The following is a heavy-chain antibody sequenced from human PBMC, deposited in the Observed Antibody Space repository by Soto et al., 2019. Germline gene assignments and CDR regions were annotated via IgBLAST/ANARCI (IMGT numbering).Heavy chain of an antibody. J-gene: IGHJ6*02. D-gene: IGHD3-16*01. V-gene: IGHV1-3*01. Sequence: QVQLVQSGAEVKKPGASVMVSCKASGYTFVNYAIHWVRQAPGQKYEWMGWINAGKGNTRSLQKFQHRLTFTRDTAVGTAYLELGSLSSEDTAVYFCARDLSGWGLRHGHFGVDVWGQGTTVFVAS. CDR3: ARDLSGWGLRHGHFGVDV. CDR2: INAGKGNT. CDR1: GYTFVNYA.